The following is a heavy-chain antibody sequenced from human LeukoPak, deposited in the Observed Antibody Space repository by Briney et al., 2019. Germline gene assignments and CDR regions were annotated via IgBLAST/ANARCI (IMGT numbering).Heavy chain of an antibody. D-gene: IGHD4/OR15-4a*01. CDR3: ARGANL. CDR2: ISYTGST. J-gene: IGHJ4*02. CDR1: GGSINSDS. V-gene: IGHV4-59*01. Sequence: PSETLSLTCTVSGGSINSDSWSWIRLPPGKGLEWIGAISYTGSTDYNPSLNSRVTISLETSKNQFSLRLTSVTAADTALYYCARGANLWGQGTLVTVS.